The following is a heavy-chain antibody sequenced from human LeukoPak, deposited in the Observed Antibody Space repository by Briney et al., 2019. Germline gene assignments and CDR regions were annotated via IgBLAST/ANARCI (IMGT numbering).Heavy chain of an antibody. CDR1: GFTVSSNY. V-gene: IGHV3-66*01. CDR3: AGSYFDWLLQNWFDP. J-gene: IGHJ5*02. CDR2: IYSGGST. D-gene: IGHD3-9*01. Sequence: GGSLRLPCAASGFTVSSNYMSWVRQAPGKGLEWVSVIYSGGSTHYADSVKGRFTISRDNSKNTLYLQMNSLRAEDTAVYYCAGSYFDWLLQNWFDPWGQGTLVTVSS.